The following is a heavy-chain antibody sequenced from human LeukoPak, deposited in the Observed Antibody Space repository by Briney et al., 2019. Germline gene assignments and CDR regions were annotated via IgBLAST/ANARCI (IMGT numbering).Heavy chain of an antibody. Sequence: SETLSLTCGVYGGSFNSYWWTWIRQTPGKGLEWIGEVYHGGKSNYNPSLKSRVTISVDTSRYQFSLKVRYATAADAGVYYCARRTISEGENDAFDIWGQGTMVTVSS. V-gene: IGHV4-34*01. CDR3: ARRTISEGENDAFDI. J-gene: IGHJ3*02. CDR1: GGSFNSYW. CDR2: VYHGGKS. D-gene: IGHD5-24*01.